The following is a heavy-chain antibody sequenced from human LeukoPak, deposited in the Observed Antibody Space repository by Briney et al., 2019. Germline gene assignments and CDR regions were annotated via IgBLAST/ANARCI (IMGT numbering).Heavy chain of an antibody. CDR3: ARVEKQLVYYYYYYYMDV. Sequence: ASVKVSCKASGYTFTDYYMHWVRQAPGQGLEWMGWISAYNGNTNYAQKLQGRVTMTTDTSTSTAYMELRSLRSDDTAVYYCARVEKQLVYYYYYYYMDVWGKGTTVTVSS. CDR2: ISAYNGNT. D-gene: IGHD6-6*01. V-gene: IGHV1-18*04. CDR1: GYTFTDYY. J-gene: IGHJ6*03.